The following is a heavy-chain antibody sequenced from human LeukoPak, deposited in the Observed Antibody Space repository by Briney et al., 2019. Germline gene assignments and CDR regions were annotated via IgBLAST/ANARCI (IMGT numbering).Heavy chain of an antibody. J-gene: IGHJ4*02. V-gene: IGHV3-23*01. CDR1: GFTFSSYA. CDR2: ISGSGGST. D-gene: IGHD3-3*01. CDR3: AKGYDFWSGYPAY. Sequence: GGSLRLSCAASGFTFSSYAMSWVRQAPGKGLEWVSAISGSGGSTYYADSVKGRFTISRDHSKNTLYLQMNSLRAEDTAVYYCAKGYDFWSGYPAYWGQGTLVTVSS.